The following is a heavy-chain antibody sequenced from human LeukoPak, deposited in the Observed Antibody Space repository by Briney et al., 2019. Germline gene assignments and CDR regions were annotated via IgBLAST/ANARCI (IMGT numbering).Heavy chain of an antibody. V-gene: IGHV4-34*01. D-gene: IGHD3-16*01. CDR1: VESSSGYY. J-gene: IGHJ5*02. CDR2: INGGGRT. Sequence: SETLSLTCAVYVESSSGYYCSWIRQSPGKGPEWLGEINGGGRTDYNPSLKSRVTMSVDTSKNQFSLRLTSVTAADTAMYYCARRPYGLIRGIGGPTGHWFDTWGQGILVSVSS. CDR3: ARRPYGLIRGIGGPTGHWFDT.